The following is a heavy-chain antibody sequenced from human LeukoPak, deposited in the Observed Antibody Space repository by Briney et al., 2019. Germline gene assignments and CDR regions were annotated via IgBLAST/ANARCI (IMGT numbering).Heavy chain of an antibody. CDR3: ARDVGYCSGGSCYSPPYYYYMDV. J-gene: IGHJ6*03. D-gene: IGHD2-15*01. V-gene: IGHV1-69*05. CDR2: IIPIFGTA. Sequence: SVKVSCKASGGTFSSYAISWVRQAPGQGLEWMGGIIPIFGTANYAQKFQGRVTITTDESTSTAYMELSSLRSEDTAVYYCARDVGYCSGGSCYSPPYYYYMDVWGKGTTVTVSS. CDR1: GGTFSSYA.